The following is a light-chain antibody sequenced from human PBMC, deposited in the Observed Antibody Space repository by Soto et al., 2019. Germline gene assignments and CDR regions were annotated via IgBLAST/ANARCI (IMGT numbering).Light chain of an antibody. J-gene: IGKJ5*01. CDR2: GAS. Sequence: DLQMTHSHSTLSASVGDRVTITCRASQSISSWLAWYQQKPGKAPKLLIYGASSLESGVPSRFSGSGSGTDFILTISSLQPEDFATYYCQQSYSTPRDFGQGTRLEIK. V-gene: IGKV1-39*01. CDR3: QQSYSTPRD. CDR1: QSISSW.